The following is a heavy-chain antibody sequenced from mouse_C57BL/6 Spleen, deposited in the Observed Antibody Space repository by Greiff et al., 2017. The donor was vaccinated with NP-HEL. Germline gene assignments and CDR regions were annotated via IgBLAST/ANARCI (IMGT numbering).Heavy chain of an antibody. CDR3: TRRLTQAWFAY. V-gene: IGHV6-6*01. J-gene: IGHJ3*01. CDR1: GFTFSDAW. D-gene: IGHD1-2*01. CDR2: IRNKANNHAT. Sequence: VQLKESGGGLVQPGGSMKLSCAASGFTFSDAWMDWVRQSPEKGLEWVAEIRNKANNHATYYAESVKGRFTISRDDSKSSVYLQMNSLRAEDTGIYYCTRRLTQAWFAYWGQGTLVTVSA.